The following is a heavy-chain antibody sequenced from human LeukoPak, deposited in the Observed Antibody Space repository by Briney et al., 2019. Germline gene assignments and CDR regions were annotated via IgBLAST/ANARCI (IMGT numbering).Heavy chain of an antibody. D-gene: IGHD4-17*01. Sequence: GALRLSCAASGFTFRRYGMNWVRQAPGKGLEWVSSISRSSSYIYYADSVKGRFTISRDNAKNSLYLQMNSLRAEDTAVYYCARYLDYGDYFYFDYWGQGTLVTVSP. CDR2: ISRSSSYI. J-gene: IGHJ4*02. CDR3: ARYLDYGDYFYFDY. V-gene: IGHV3-21*01. CDR1: GFTFRRYG.